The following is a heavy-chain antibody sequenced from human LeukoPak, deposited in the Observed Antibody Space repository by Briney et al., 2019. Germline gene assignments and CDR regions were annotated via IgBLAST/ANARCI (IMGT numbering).Heavy chain of an antibody. CDR1: GGTFSSYA. CDR2: IIPIFGTA. Sequence: EASVQVSCQASGGTFSSYAISWVRQAPGQGLEWLGGIIPIFGTANYAQKFQGRVTITADESTSTAYMELSSLRSEDTAVYYCARVYCSSTSCYRGLLNWFDPWGQGTLVTVSS. V-gene: IGHV1-69*13. CDR3: ARVYCSSTSCYRGLLNWFDP. D-gene: IGHD2-2*01. J-gene: IGHJ5*02.